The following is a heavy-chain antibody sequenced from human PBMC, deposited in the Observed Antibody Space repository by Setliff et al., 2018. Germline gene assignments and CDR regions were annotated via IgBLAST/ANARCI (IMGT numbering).Heavy chain of an antibody. Sequence: GASVKVSCKASGYTFTGYAMHWVRQAPGQRLEWMGWINAGNGNTKYAEKFQGRVTITADTSTDTAYMELSSLRSEDTAVYYCATAPITMVRGVIPINWFDPWGQGTLGTVSS. CDR1: GYTFTGYA. CDR2: INAGNGNT. D-gene: IGHD3-10*01. J-gene: IGHJ5*02. V-gene: IGHV1-3*01. CDR3: ATAPITMVRGVIPINWFDP.